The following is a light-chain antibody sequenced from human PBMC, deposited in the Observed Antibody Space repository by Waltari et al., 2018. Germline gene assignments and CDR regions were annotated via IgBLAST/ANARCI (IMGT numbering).Light chain of an antibody. V-gene: IGKV3-20*01. CDR1: QSVSRS. J-gene: IGKJ1*01. CDR3: QHYVRLPAT. Sequence: TQSPGTLSLSPGERATLSCRASQSVSRSLAWYQQKPGQAPKLLIYGASTRVTGIPDRFTGSGSGTDFSLTINSLEPEDFAIYFCQHYVRLPATFGQGTKV. CDR2: GAS.